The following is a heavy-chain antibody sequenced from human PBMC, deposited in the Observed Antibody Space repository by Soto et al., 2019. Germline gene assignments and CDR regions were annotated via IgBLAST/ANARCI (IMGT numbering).Heavy chain of an antibody. CDR2: IDVGSANA. CDR1: GFTFSSSA. D-gene: IGHD4-17*01. J-gene: IGHJ4*02. CDR3: ATDVGVYIYGLARH. Sequence: QMQLVQSGHEVKKPGTSVKVSCKTSGFTFSSSAVHWVRQARGHRLQWIGWIDVGSANANYAHMLQERVTISRDMSTSTAYMELSSLSPEDTAVYYCATDVGVYIYGLARHWGPATLVTVSS. V-gene: IGHV1-58*01.